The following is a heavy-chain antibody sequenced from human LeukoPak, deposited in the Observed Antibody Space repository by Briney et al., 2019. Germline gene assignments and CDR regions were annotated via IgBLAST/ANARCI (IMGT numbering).Heavy chain of an antibody. Sequence: SVKVSCKASGGTFSSYAISWVRQAPGQGLEWMGGIIPISGTANYAQKFQGRVTITADESTSTAYMELSSLRSEDTAVYYCARALGYCSSTSCYSYYYYYGMDVWGKGTTVTVSS. D-gene: IGHD2-2*01. J-gene: IGHJ6*04. CDR2: IIPISGTA. V-gene: IGHV1-69*13. CDR1: GGTFSSYA. CDR3: ARALGYCSSTSCYSYYYYYGMDV.